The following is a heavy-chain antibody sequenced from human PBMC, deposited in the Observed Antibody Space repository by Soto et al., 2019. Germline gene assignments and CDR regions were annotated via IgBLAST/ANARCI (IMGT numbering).Heavy chain of an antibody. J-gene: IGHJ5*02. D-gene: IGHD6-19*01. CDR3: ARSYSSGWFNWFDP. V-gene: IGHV3-64*01. CDR2: ISTNGGST. CDR1: GFTFSSYA. Sequence: EVQLVESGGGLVQPGGSLRLSCAASGFTFSSYAMHWVRQAPGKGLEYVSAISTNGGSTFYANSVKGRFTISRDNSKNTLYLQMGRLRAEDMAVYYCARSYSSGWFNWFDPWGQGTLVTVSS.